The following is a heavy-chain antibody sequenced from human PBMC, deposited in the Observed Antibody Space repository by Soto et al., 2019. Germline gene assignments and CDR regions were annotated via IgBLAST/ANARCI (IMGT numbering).Heavy chain of an antibody. V-gene: IGHV1-46*01. D-gene: IGHD3-3*01. J-gene: IGHJ6*02. CDR1: GYTFTSYY. Sequence: GASVKVSCKASGYTFTSYYMHWVRQAPGQGLEWMGIINPSGGSTSYAQKFQGRVTMTRDTSTSTVYMELSSLRSEDTAVYYCARDLRFLEWLSTADYYYYYYGMDAWGQGTTVTVSS. CDR3: ARDLRFLEWLSTADYYYYYYGMDA. CDR2: INPSGGST.